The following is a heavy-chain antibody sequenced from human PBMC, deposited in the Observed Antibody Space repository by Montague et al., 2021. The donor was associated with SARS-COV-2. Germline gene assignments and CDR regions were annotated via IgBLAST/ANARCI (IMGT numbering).Heavy chain of an antibody. J-gene: IGHJ6*02. V-gene: IGHV3-23*01. CDR2: MSGSGFRR. CDR3: AKDTATIRIAVALMDV. Sequence: SLRLSCAASGFIFSNYAMTWVRQAPGKGLEWVSTMSGSGFRRDYADSVKGRFTISRDSSKNTLYLQMNSLRVEDTAVYYCAKDTATIRIAVALMDVWGRGTTVIVSS. CDR1: GFIFSNYA. D-gene: IGHD6-19*01.